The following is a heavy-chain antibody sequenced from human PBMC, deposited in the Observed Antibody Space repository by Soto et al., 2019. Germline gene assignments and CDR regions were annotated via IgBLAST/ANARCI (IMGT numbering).Heavy chain of an antibody. CDR1: GFSLSNYA. V-gene: IGHV3-23*01. Sequence: PGGSLRLSCAASGFSLSNYAMTWVRQAPGKGLEWVSGITGSADKTYYADSVKGRFIISRDNSKNTLYLQMNSLRAEDTALYYWARDCSSSSCSVWHYSGQGTLVTVSS. J-gene: IGHJ4*02. CDR2: ITGSADKT. D-gene: IGHD2-2*01. CDR3: ARDCSSSSCSVWHY.